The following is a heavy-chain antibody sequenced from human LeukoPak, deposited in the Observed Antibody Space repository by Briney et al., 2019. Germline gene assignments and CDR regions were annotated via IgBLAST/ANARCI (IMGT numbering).Heavy chain of an antibody. CDR3: ARDAAGRTSHPPLVLDY. CDR1: GFTFSSYW. V-gene: IGHV3-74*01. CDR2: IISDGSST. D-gene: IGHD6-13*01. Sequence: TGGSLRLSCAASGFTFSSYWLHWVRQAPGKGLGWVSRIISDGSSTSYAGSVKGRFTISRDNAKNTLYLQRDSLRAEDPAVYYCARDAAGRTSHPPLVLDYWGQGTLVTVSS. J-gene: IGHJ4*02.